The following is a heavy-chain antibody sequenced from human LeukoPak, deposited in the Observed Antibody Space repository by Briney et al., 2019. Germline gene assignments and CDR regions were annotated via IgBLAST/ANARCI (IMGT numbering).Heavy chain of an antibody. CDR2: ITDNGGST. V-gene: IGHV3-23*01. D-gene: IGHD3-22*01. CDR3: ARDPVVDYDSSGSRTWGNWFDL. CDR1: GFTLSDYP. J-gene: IGHJ5*02. Sequence: GGSLRLSCAASGFTLSDYPMGWVRQARGKGLEWVSSITDNGGSTFYADRVKGRFTISRDNSRNTLYLQMNSLRAEDTAVYYCARDPVVDYDSSGSRTWGNWFDLWGQGTLVTVSS.